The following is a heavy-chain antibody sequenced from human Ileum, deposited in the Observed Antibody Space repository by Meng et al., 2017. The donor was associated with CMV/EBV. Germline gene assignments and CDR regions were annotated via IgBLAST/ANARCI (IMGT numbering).Heavy chain of an antibody. V-gene: IGHV1-2*02. CDR3: AREQTVSGSRGFDY. Sequence: ASVKVSCKASGKASGYTFSDYYIHWVRQAPGQGLEWMGWIDSRSGGTKSAQNFHGRVTMTRDTSITTAYMELTSLRSDDTAVYYCAREQTVSGSRGFDYWGQGNLVTVSS. CDR2: IDSRSGGT. D-gene: IGHD6-19*01. J-gene: IGHJ4*02. CDR1: GKASGYTFSDYY.